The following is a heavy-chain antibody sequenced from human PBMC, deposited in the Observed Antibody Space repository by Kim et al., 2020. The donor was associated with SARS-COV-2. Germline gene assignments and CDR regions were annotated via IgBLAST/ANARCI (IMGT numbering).Heavy chain of an antibody. CDR3: ARGPPNYHCASTSCLDHGMDV. Sequence: GGSLRLSCAASRFTFSIYSMNWVRQAPGKGLEWVSFISSSSSYIYYADSLKGRFTISRDNAKNSLYLQMNSLKADDTALYFCARGPPNYHCASTSCLDHGMDVWGQGTPVTVSS. J-gene: IGHJ6*02. CDR1: RFTFSIYS. V-gene: IGHV3-21*04. CDR2: ISSSSSYI. D-gene: IGHD2-2*01.